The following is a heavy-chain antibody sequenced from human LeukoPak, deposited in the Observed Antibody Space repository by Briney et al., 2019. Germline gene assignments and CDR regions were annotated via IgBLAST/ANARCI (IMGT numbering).Heavy chain of an antibody. CDR2: ISGSGGST. Sequence: PGGSLRLSCAASGFTVSSNYMSWVRQAPGKGLEWVSAISGSGGSTYYADSVKGRFTISRDNSKNTLYLQMNSLRAEDTAVYYCAPQPVVLYYFDYWGQGTLVTVSS. J-gene: IGHJ4*02. CDR1: GFTVSSNY. CDR3: APQPVVLYYFDY. D-gene: IGHD4-23*01. V-gene: IGHV3-23*01.